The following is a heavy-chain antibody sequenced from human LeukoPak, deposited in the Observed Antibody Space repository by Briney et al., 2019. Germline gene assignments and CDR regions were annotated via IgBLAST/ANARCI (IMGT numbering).Heavy chain of an antibody. CDR1: GGSISSYY. CDR3: ARVGSSSWYYSFGRWFDP. CDR2: IYYSGST. V-gene: IGHV4-59*12. D-gene: IGHD6-13*01. J-gene: IGHJ5*02. Sequence: ASETLSLTCTVSGGSISSYYWSWIRQPPGKGLEWIGYIYYSGSTNYNPSLKSRVTISVDTSKNQFSLKLSSVTAADTAVYYCARVGSSSWYYSFGRWFDPWGQGTLVTVSS.